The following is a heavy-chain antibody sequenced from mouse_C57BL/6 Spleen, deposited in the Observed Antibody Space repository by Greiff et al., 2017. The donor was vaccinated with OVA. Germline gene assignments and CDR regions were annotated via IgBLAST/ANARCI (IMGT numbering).Heavy chain of an antibody. D-gene: IGHD2-4*01. Sequence: QVQLQQSGTELVKPGASVKLSCKASGYTFTSYWMHWVKQRPGQGLEWIGNINPSNGGTNYNEKFKSKATLTVDKSSSTAYMQLSSLTSEDSAVYYCARFVDDYDAGYYYAMDYWGQGTSVTVSS. CDR1: GYTFTSYW. V-gene: IGHV1-53*01. CDR3: ARFVDDYDAGYYYAMDY. CDR2: INPSNGGT. J-gene: IGHJ4*01.